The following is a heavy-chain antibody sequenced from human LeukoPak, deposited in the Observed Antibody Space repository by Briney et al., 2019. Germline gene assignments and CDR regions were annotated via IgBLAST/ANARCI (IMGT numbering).Heavy chain of an antibody. Sequence: SETLSLTCTVSGGSISSYYWSWIRQPAGKGLEWIGRIYTSGSTNYNPSLKSRVTMSVDTSKNQFSLKLSSVTAADTAVYYCARDYYDSSGPQRYYYYYYMDVWGKGTTVTVS. CDR1: GGSISSYY. CDR2: IYTSGST. CDR3: ARDYYDSSGPQRYYYYYYMDV. D-gene: IGHD3-22*01. V-gene: IGHV4-4*07. J-gene: IGHJ6*03.